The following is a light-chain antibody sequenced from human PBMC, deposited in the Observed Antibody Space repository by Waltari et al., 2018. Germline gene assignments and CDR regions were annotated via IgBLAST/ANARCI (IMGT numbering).Light chain of an antibody. CDR2: DAS. V-gene: IGKV1-33*01. J-gene: IGKJ3*01. CDR3: QHYHIFPCS. CDR1: QDVRTY. Sequence: DIQMTQSPSSLPAPVGDRVTITRQASQDVRTYLNWNQQKPGKVPQLLIDDASNLETGVPPRFSGGGSGRYFTLTISSLQPEDVGTYYCQHYHIFPCSFGPGTTVDMK.